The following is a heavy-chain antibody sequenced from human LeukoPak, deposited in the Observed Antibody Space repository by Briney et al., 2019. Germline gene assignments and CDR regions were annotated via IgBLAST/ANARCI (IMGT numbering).Heavy chain of an antibody. CDR1: GFTFSSYG. CDR2: IRYDGSNK. J-gene: IGHJ5*02. V-gene: IGHV3-30*02. D-gene: IGHD3-9*01. Sequence: GGSLRLSYAATGFTFSSYGMHWVRQAPGKGLEWVAFIRYDGSNKYYADSVKGRFTISRDNSKNTLYLQMNSLRAEDTAVYYCAKELRYFDWSNWFDPWGQGTLVTVSS. CDR3: AKELRYFDWSNWFDP.